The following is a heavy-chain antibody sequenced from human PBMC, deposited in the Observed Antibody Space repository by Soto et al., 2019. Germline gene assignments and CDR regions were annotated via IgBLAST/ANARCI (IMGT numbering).Heavy chain of an antibody. CDR1: GFTFSTFW. Sequence: PGGSLRLYCAASGFTFSTFWMNWVRQAPGRGLEWVANIKQDGSEKYYVDSVKGRFTISRDNAKNSLYLQMNSLRVEDTALYYCAREYYYNSDYVMDIWGQGTTVTVSS. D-gene: IGHD3-22*01. V-gene: IGHV3-7*04. CDR3: AREYYYNSDYVMDI. CDR2: IKQDGSEK. J-gene: IGHJ6*02.